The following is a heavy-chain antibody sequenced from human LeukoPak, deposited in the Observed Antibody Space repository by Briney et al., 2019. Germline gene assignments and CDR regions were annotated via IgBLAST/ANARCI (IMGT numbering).Heavy chain of an antibody. CDR2: INPSGGST. Sequence: GASVKVSCKASGYTFTSYYMHWVRQAPGQGLEWMGIINPSGGSTSYAQKFQGRVTMTRDTSTSTVYMELSSLRSEDTAVYYCARDRTMVRGAIEYYFDYWGQGTLVTVSS. CDR3: ARDRTMVRGAIEYYFDY. J-gene: IGHJ4*02. V-gene: IGHV1-46*01. CDR1: GYTFTSYY. D-gene: IGHD3-10*01.